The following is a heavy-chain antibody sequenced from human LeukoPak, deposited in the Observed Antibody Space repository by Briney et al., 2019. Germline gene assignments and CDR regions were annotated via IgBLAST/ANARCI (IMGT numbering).Heavy chain of an antibody. V-gene: IGHV3-74*01. CDR1: GFTFKLYW. Sequence: GGSLRLSCAASGFTFKLYWMHWVRQVPGKRPVWVSRINDDGSDTIYADSVRGRFTISRDDAKNTVYLQMNNLRAEDTAVYYCAREQYYYDSSDGFGDVWGKGTTVTVSS. J-gene: IGHJ6*04. D-gene: IGHD3-22*01. CDR3: AREQYYYDSSDGFGDV. CDR2: INDDGSDT.